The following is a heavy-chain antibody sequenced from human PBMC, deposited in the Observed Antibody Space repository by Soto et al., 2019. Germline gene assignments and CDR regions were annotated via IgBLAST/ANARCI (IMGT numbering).Heavy chain of an antibody. V-gene: IGHV4-59*01. CDR1: GGSISSYY. Sequence: SETLSLTCTVSGGSISSYYWSWIRQPPGKGLEWIGNIYYSGSTNYNPSLKSRVTISVDTSKNQFSLKLSSVTAADTAVYYCARFSPDYYYYGMGVWGQGTTVTVSS. CDR2: IYYSGST. CDR3: ARFSPDYYYYGMGV. J-gene: IGHJ6*02.